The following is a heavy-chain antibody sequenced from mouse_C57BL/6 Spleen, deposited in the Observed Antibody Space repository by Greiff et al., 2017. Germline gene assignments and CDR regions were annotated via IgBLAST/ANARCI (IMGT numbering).Heavy chain of an antibody. CDR1: GYTFTSYW. CDR3: ARSPYGNDCTWYFDV. D-gene: IGHD2-2*01. CDR2: IDPSDSDN. V-gene: IGHV1-52*01. J-gene: IGHJ1*03. Sequence: VQLQQPGAELVRPGSSVKLSCKASGYTFTSYWMHWVKQRPIQGLEWIGNIDPSDSDNHYNQKFKDKATLTVDKSSSTAYMQLRSRTSEDSAVYYCARSPYGNDCTWYFDVWGTGTTVTVSS.